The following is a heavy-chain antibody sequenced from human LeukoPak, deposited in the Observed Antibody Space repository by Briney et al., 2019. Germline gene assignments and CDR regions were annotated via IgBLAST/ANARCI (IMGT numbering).Heavy chain of an antibody. CDR1: GFTFSSYD. J-gene: IGHJ4*02. D-gene: IGHD7-27*01. CDR2: IWYDGSNK. CDR3: VRGDWGMYYFDY. Sequence: GGSLRLSCAASGFTFSSYDMHWVRQAPGKGLDWVAFIWYDGSNKYHTDSVKGRFTISRDNSKNMLYLQMNSLRVEDTAVYYCVRGDWGMYYFDYWGQGTLVTVSS. V-gene: IGHV3-30*02.